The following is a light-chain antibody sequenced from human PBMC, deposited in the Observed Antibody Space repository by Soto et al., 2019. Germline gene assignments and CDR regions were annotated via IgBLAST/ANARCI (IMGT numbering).Light chain of an antibody. CDR1: SKDVGGYIF. J-gene: IGLJ2*01. Sequence: QSALTQPRSVSGSPGQSVTISCTGTSKDVGGYIFVSWYQQHPGKVPKLFIYDVSRQTSGVPDRYSGSKSGNTASLTISGLQAEDEADYYCSSYAGSYTFVFGGGTKLTAL. CDR3: SSYAGSYTFV. V-gene: IGLV2-11*01. CDR2: DVS.